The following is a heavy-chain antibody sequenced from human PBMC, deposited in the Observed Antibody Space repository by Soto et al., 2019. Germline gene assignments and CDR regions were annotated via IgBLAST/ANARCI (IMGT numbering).Heavy chain of an antibody. CDR2: INPSGGST. V-gene: IGHV1-46*03. CDR1: GYTFTSYY. CDR3: ASDYLMTTVTTRGYYYMDF. D-gene: IGHD4-17*01. J-gene: IGHJ6*03. Sequence: GASVKVSCKASGYTFTSYYMHWVRQAPGQGLEWMGIINPSGGSTSYAQKFQGRVTMTRDTSTSTVYMELSSLRSEDTAVYYCASDYLMTTVTTRGYYYMDFWGKGTTVTVAS.